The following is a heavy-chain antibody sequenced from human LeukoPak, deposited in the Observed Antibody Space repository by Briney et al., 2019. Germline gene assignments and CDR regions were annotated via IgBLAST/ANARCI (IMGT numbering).Heavy chain of an antibody. CDR3: AREVEWFEMATTTGSSGWFDP. V-gene: IGHV1-18*01. D-gene: IGHD5-24*01. CDR2: ISAYNGNT. CDR1: GYTFTSYG. Sequence: GASVTVSCKASGYTFTSYGISWVRQAPGQGLEWMGWISAYNGNTNYAQKLQGRVTMTTDTSTSTAYMELRSLRSDDTAVYYCAREVEWFEMATTTGSSGWFDPWGQGTLVTVSS. J-gene: IGHJ5*02.